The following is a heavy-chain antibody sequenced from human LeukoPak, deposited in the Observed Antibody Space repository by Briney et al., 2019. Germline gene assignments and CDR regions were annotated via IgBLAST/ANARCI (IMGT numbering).Heavy chain of an antibody. Sequence: PSETLSLTCTVSGASISSSSYYWGWIRQPPGKGLEWIGSIYYSGSTYYNPSLKSRFTISVDTSKNQFSLKLSSVTAADTAVYYCAIDSSTFDAFDIWGQGTMVTVSS. V-gene: IGHV4-39*07. CDR2: IYYSGST. CDR3: AIDSSTFDAFDI. J-gene: IGHJ3*02. CDR1: GASISSSSYY. D-gene: IGHD2-2*01.